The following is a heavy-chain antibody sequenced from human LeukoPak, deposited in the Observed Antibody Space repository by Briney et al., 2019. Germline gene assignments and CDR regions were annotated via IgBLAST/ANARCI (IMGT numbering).Heavy chain of an antibody. CDR2: INPSGIP. CDR1: GGSLSGYY. Sequence: SETLSLTCAVSGGSLSGYYWSWIRQPPGKGLEWIGEINPSGIPNYNPSFKSRVTISADTSKSQFSLEVRSVTAADTAMFYCARALSTVTTYFDSWGQGTLLTVSP. V-gene: IGHV4-34*01. D-gene: IGHD4-17*01. CDR3: ARALSTVTTYFDS. J-gene: IGHJ4*02.